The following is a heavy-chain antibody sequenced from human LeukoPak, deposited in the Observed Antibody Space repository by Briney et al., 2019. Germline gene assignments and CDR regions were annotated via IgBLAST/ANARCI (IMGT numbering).Heavy chain of an antibody. J-gene: IGHJ4*02. Sequence: GASVKVSCTASGYTFTSYGINSVRQAPGQGLEWMGWINTNNVNRNYAQKLQGRVTMTTDTSTNTAYMELMSLTSDDTAVYYCARAGQLDYWGQGTLVTVSS. CDR2: INTNNVNR. CDR3: ARAGQLDY. V-gene: IGHV1-18*01. D-gene: IGHD1-1*01. CDR1: GYTFTSYG.